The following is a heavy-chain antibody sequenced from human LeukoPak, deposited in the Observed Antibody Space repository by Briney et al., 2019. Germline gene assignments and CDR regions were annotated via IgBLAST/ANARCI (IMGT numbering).Heavy chain of an antibody. J-gene: IGHJ5*02. D-gene: IGHD3-22*01. CDR3: ARQGDYYDSSGYYYEWFDP. V-gene: IGHV5-51*01. Sequence: GESLKISCKGSGYSFTSYWIGWVRQMPGKGLERMGIIYPGDSDTRYSPSFQGQVTISADKSISTAYLQWSSLKASDTAMYYCARQGDYYDSSGYYYEWFDPWGQGTLVTVSS. CDR1: GYSFTSYW. CDR2: IYPGDSDT.